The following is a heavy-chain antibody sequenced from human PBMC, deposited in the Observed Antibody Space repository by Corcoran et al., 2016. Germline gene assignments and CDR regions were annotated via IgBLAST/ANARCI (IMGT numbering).Heavy chain of an antibody. CDR3: AKDRYQRLYGVGY. Sequence: QVQLVESGGGVVQPGRSLRLSCAASGFTFSSYGMHWVRQAPGKGLEWVAVISYDGSNKYYADSVKGRFTISRDNSKNTLYLQMNSLRAEDTAVYYCAKDRYQRLYGVGYWGQGTLVTVSS. CDR1: GFTFSSYG. J-gene: IGHJ4*02. V-gene: IGHV3-30*18. D-gene: IGHD2-2*02. CDR2: ISYDGSNK.